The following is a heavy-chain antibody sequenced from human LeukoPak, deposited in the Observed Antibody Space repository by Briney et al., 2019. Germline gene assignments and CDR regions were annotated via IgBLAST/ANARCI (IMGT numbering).Heavy chain of an antibody. CDR1: GFIFSDYH. Sequence: PGGSLRLSCAASGFIFSDYHMSWIRQAPGKGLEWISYSSNSGITAYYADSVKGRFTISRDNSKNTLYLQMNSLRAEDTAVYYCAKDYSIFDYCFDYWGQGTLVTVSS. CDR2: SSNSGITA. D-gene: IGHD2-21*01. J-gene: IGHJ4*02. V-gene: IGHV3-11*01. CDR3: AKDYSIFDYCFDY.